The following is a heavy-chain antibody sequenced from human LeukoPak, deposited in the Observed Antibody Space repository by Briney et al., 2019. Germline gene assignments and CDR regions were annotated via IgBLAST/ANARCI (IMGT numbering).Heavy chain of an antibody. J-gene: IGHJ4*02. Sequence: ASVKVSCKASGYTFSTYGISWVRQAPGQGLEWMGWISVYNGNTNYAKKFQGSITMTTDTSLTTAYMDLRSLRSDDTAVYYCARMYFFASGSYSSFDYWGQGALVTVSS. CDR2: ISVYNGNT. CDR1: GYTFSTYG. V-gene: IGHV1-18*01. D-gene: IGHD3-10*01. CDR3: ARMYFFASGSYSSFDY.